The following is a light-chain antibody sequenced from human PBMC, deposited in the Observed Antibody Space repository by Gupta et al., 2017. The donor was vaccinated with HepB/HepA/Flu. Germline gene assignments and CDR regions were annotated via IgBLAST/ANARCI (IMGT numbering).Light chain of an antibody. CDR1: SSNIRAGYD. CDR3: QSYDSSLRVV. Sequence: QSVLTQPPSVSGAPGQRVTLSCTGSSSNIRAGYDVHWYQRFPGRAPKVLIYGNTNRPSGVPDRFSGSKSGTAASLAISGLQAEDEADYYCQSYDSSLRVVFGGGTKVTVL. V-gene: IGLV1-40*01. CDR2: GNT. J-gene: IGLJ2*01.